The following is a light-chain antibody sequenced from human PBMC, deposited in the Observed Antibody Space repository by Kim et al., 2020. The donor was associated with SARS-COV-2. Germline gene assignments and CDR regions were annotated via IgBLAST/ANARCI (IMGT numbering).Light chain of an antibody. CDR2: DVS. CDR3: SSYTSISTYV. Sequence: QSALTQPASVYGSPGQSITISCTGTSSDVGGYNYVSWYQQHPGKAPKLMIYDVSKRPSGVSNRFSGSKSGNTASLTISGLQAEDEADYYCSSYTSISTYVFGTGTKVTVL. V-gene: IGLV2-14*01. CDR1: SSDVGGYNY. J-gene: IGLJ1*01.